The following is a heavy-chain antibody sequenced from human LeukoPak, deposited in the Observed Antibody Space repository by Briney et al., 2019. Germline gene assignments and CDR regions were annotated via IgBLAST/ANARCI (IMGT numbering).Heavy chain of an antibody. J-gene: IGHJ2*01. CDR3: ARDIWKDWNFDL. D-gene: IGHD1-1*01. CDR1: GGSISNYY. CDR2: IYYSGST. Sequence: SETLSLTCSVSGGSISNYYWSWIRQPPGKGLEWIGYIYYSGSTSYNPSLESRVTISVDTSKNQFSLKLSSVTAADTAVYYCARDIWKDWNFDLWGRGTLVTVSS. V-gene: IGHV4-59*01.